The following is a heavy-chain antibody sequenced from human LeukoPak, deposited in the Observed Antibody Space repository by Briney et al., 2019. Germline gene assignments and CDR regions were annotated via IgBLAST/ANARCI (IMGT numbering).Heavy chain of an antibody. V-gene: IGHV3-53*05. CDR2: MYSGGST. CDR3: AKDKDYDSSGYSDAFNI. CDR1: GLTVSNNY. J-gene: IGHJ3*02. D-gene: IGHD3-22*01. Sequence: GESLRLSCAASGLTVSNNYMSWVRQAPGRGLEWVSLMYSGGSTYYADSVKGRFTISRDNSKNSLYLQMNSLRSEDTALYYCAKDKDYDSSGYSDAFNIWGQGTMVTVSS.